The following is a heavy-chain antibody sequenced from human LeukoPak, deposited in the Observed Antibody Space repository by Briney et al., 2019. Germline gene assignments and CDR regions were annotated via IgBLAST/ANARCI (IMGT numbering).Heavy chain of an antibody. CDR3: ATGYCSSTSCYQWFDY. V-gene: IGHV1-24*01. CDR2: FDPEDGET. J-gene: IGHJ4*02. CDR1: GYTLTELS. D-gene: IGHD2-2*01. Sequence: GASVKVSCMVSGYTLTELSMHWVRQAPGKGLEWMGGFDPEDGETIYAQKFQGRVTMTEDTSTDTAYMELSSLRSEDTAVYYCATGYCSSTSCYQWFDYWGQGTLVTVSS.